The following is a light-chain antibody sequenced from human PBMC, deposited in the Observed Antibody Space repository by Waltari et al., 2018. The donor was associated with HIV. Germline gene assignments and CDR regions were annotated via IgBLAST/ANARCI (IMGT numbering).Light chain of an antibody. CDR2: DDT. V-gene: IGLV3-21*02. CDR1: NIGSKT. Sequence: SYVLTQSPSVSVAPGQTARITCWADNIGSKTVHWYQQKPGQAPLLVVYDDTDRPPGIPERTSGSNSGNTATLTISAVEAGDEADYYCHVWDSSSAHVVFGGGTKVTVL. J-gene: IGLJ2*01. CDR3: HVWDSSSAHVV.